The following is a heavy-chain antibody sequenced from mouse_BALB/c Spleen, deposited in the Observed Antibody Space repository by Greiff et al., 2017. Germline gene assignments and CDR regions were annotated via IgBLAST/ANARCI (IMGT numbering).Heavy chain of an antibody. CDR1: GFNIKDYY. Sequence: VQLQQSGAELVRPGALVKLSCKASGFNIKDYYMHWVKQRPEQGLEWIGWIDPENGNTIYDPKFQGKASITADTSSNTAYLQLSSLTSEDTAVYYCARGSTRGYFDYWGQGTTLTVSS. J-gene: IGHJ2*01. CDR2: IDPENGNT. CDR3: ARGSTRGYFDY. V-gene: IGHV14-1*02.